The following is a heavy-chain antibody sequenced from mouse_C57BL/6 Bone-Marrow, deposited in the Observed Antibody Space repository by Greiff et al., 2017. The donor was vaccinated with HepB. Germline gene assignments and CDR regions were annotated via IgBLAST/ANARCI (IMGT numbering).Heavy chain of an antibody. CDR1: GFNIKDDY. J-gene: IGHJ2*01. CDR2: IDPENGDT. V-gene: IGHV14-4*01. CDR3: TTSDGYSDY. D-gene: IGHD2-3*01. Sequence: VTLKVFGAELVRPGASVKLSCTASGFNIKDDYMHWVKQRPEQGLEWIGWIDPENGDTEYASKFQGKATITADTSSNTAYLQLSSLTSEDTAVYYCTTSDGYSDYWGQGTTLTVSS.